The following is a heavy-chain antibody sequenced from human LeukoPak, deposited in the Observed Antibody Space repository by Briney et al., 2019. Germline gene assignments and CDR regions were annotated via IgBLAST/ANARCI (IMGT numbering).Heavy chain of an antibody. J-gene: IGHJ5*02. CDR2: IYNSGNT. Sequence: SETLSLTCTVSGGSSTSYFWSWVRQSPGKGLEWIGYIYNSGNTNYNPSLKSRVTISVDTSKNQFSLKLSSVTAADTAVYYCARAESSGWYWFDPWGQGTLVTVSS. CDR1: GGSSTSYF. V-gene: IGHV4-59*01. CDR3: ARAESSGWYWFDP. D-gene: IGHD6-19*01.